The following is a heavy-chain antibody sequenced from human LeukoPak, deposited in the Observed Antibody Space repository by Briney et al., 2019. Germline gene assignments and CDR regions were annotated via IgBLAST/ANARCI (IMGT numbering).Heavy chain of an antibody. CDR3: ARGDYDLFDY. Sequence: TSETLSLTCTVSGVSISSGSYFWSWIRQPAGKGLEWIGRIFTSGSTNYHPSLRSRVTISVDAPKNQFSLNLSSVTAADTAVYYCARGDYDLFDYWGQGTLVTVSS. V-gene: IGHV4-61*02. CDR2: IFTSGST. D-gene: IGHD3-16*01. J-gene: IGHJ4*02. CDR1: GVSISSGSYF.